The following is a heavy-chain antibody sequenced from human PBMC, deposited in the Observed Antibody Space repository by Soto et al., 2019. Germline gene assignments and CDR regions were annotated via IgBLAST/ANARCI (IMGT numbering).Heavy chain of an antibody. CDR2: INHSGGT. CDR3: ARGNVRHYDILTGYYTAAFDI. V-gene: IGHV4-34*01. CDR1: GGSFSGYY. Sequence: PSETLSLTCAVYGGSFSGYYWSWIRQPPGKGLEWIGEINHSGGTNYNPSLKSRVTISVDTSKNQFSLKLSSVTAADTAVYYCARGNVRHYDILTGYYTAAFDIWGQGTMVTVSS. J-gene: IGHJ3*02. D-gene: IGHD3-9*01.